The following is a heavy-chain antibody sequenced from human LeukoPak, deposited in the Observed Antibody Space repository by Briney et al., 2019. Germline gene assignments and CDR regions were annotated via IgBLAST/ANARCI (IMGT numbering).Heavy chain of an antibody. CDR3: ARDLQPYDTANIDY. CDR1: GYTFTDFY. V-gene: IGHV1-2*02. D-gene: IGHD5-18*01. J-gene: IGHJ4*02. Sequence: ASVKVSCKASGYTFTDFYMHWVRQAPRQGLEWMGWISAYNGNTNYVQKLQGRVTMTRDTSISTAYMELSRLRSDDTAVYYCARDLQPYDTANIDYWGQGTLVTVSS. CDR2: ISAYNGNT.